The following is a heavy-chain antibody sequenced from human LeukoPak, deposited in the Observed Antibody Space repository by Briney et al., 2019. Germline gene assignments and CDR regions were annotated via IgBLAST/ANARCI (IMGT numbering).Heavy chain of an antibody. Sequence: PSGTLSLTCAVSGGSISSSNWWSWVRQPPGKGLEWFGVIYHSGSTNYNPSLKSRVTISVDKSKNQFSLKLSSVTAADTAVYYCASLVVVVAATGGDYWGQGTLVTVSS. CDR1: GGSISSSNW. J-gene: IGHJ4*02. CDR2: IYHSGST. V-gene: IGHV4-4*02. CDR3: ASLVVVVAATGGDY. D-gene: IGHD2-15*01.